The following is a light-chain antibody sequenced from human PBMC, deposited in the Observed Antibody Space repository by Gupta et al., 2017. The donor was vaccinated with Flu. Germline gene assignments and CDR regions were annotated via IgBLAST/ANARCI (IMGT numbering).Light chain of an antibody. V-gene: IGLV2-11*01. J-gene: IGLJ3*02. CDR3: CSYAGRSIYWV. CDR2: DVS. Sequence: QSALTQPRSVSGSPGQSVTISCTGTSSDVGGYNYVSWYQQHPGKAPKLMIYDVSNRPSGVPDRFSGSKSGNTASLTISGLQAEDEADYYCCSYAGRSIYWVFGGGTKLTVL. CDR1: SSDVGGYNY.